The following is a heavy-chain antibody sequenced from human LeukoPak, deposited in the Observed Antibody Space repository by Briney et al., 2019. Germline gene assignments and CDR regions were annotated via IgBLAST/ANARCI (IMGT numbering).Heavy chain of an antibody. CDR3: ASWGAYYDFWSGYFRFDP. D-gene: IGHD3-3*01. J-gene: IGHJ5*02. Sequence: ASVKVSCKASGYTFTSYDINWVRQATGQGLEWMGWMNPNSGNTGYAQKFQGRVTMTRSTSISTAYMELSSLRSEDTAVYYCASWGAYYDFWSGYFRFDPWGQGTLVTVSS. CDR1: GYTFTSYD. CDR2: MNPNSGNT. V-gene: IGHV1-8*01.